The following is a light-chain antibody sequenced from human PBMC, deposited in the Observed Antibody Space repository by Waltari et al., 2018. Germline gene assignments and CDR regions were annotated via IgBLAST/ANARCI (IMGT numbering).Light chain of an antibody. CDR3: QQYYSTPPYT. V-gene: IGKV4-1*01. J-gene: IGKJ2*01. Sequence: DIVMTQSPDSLAVSLGERATIDCKSSQSVLYSSNNKNYLAWYQKKPGQPPKLLIYWASTRESGVPDRFSGSGSGTDFTLTISSLQAEDVAVYYCQQYYSTPPYTFGQGTKLEIK. CDR1: QSVLYSSNNKNY. CDR2: WAS.